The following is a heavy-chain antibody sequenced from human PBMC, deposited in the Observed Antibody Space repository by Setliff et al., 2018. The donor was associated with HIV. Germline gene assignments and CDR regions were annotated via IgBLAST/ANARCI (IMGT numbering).Heavy chain of an antibody. Sequence: GESPKISCAASGFTFDDYAMYWVRQAPGKALEWVSLINWNGGRTFYSDSVKGRFTISRDNSENFLYLQMHSLRLDDTAIYYCAKTTGSVLGTYYFDSWGQGTRVTVSS. J-gene: IGHJ4*02. CDR2: INWNGGRT. CDR1: GFTFDDYA. CDR3: AKTTGSVLGTYYFDS. D-gene: IGHD3-16*01. V-gene: IGHV3-43D*03.